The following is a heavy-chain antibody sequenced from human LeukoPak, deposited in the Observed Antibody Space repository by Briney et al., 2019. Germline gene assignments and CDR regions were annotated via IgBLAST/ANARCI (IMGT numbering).Heavy chain of an antibody. Sequence: SVKVSCKASGGTFSGYAISWVRQAPGQGLEWMGGIIPIFGTANYAQKFQGRVTITADESTSTAYMELSSLRSEDTAVYYCARGDTMIVVDVELDYWGQGTLVTVSS. CDR3: ARGDTMIVVDVELDY. J-gene: IGHJ4*02. V-gene: IGHV1-69*13. D-gene: IGHD3-22*01. CDR1: GGTFSGYA. CDR2: IIPIFGTA.